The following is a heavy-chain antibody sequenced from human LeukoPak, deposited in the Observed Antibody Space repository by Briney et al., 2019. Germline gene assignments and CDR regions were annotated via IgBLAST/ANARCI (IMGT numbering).Heavy chain of an antibody. CDR1: GYTFTSHT. J-gene: IGHJ5*02. CDR2: IIPMLGMK. D-gene: IGHD3-10*01. V-gene: IGHV1-69*04. CDR3: ARDLGTDAYISGCQS. Sequence: GASVKVSCKASGYTFTSHTISWVRQAPGQGLEWMGRIIPMLGMKNYAQKFQGRVTITADISTNTVYMDLSSLKSDDTAVYYCARDLGTDAYISGCQSWGQGTLVTVSS.